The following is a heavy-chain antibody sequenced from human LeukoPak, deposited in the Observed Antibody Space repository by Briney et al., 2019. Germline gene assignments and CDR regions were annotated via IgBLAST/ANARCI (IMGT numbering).Heavy chain of an antibody. Sequence: GGSLRLSCAASGFTFSSYGMHWVRQAPGKGLEWVAVISYDGSNKYYADSVKGRFTISRDNSKNTLYLQMNSLRAEDTALYYCAKLSQYYESIAYMDHWGQGTLVSVSS. J-gene: IGHJ4*02. D-gene: IGHD3-22*01. V-gene: IGHV3-30*18. CDR1: GFTFSSYG. CDR2: ISYDGSNK. CDR3: AKLSQYYESIAYMDH.